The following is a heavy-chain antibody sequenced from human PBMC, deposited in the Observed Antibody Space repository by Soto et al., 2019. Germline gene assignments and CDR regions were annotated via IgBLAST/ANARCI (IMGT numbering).Heavy chain of an antibody. D-gene: IGHD5-12*01. CDR2: ISVRGGST. CDR1: GFPFSIYA. J-gene: IGHJ4*02. V-gene: IGHV3-23*01. Sequence: PGGSLRLSCAASGFPFSIYAMSLVRQSPGKGLEWVSAISVRGGSTYYADSVKGRFTISRDNSKNTLYLQMNRLRAEDTAVYYCAKEINIEDLGFDYWGQGQMVTVSS. CDR3: AKEINIEDLGFDY.